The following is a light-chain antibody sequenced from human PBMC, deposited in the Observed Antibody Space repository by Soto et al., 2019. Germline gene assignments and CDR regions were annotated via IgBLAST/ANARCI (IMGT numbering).Light chain of an antibody. CDR3: QQYDNWPLT. Sequence: EIVMTQSPATLSVSPGERATLSCRASQSGRSKLAWYQQKPGQAPRLLIYDASTRATGIPARFSGSGSGTEFTLTISSLQSENFTIYYCQQYDNWPLTFGGGTKVEIK. J-gene: IGKJ4*01. V-gene: IGKV3-15*01. CDR1: QSGRSK. CDR2: DAS.